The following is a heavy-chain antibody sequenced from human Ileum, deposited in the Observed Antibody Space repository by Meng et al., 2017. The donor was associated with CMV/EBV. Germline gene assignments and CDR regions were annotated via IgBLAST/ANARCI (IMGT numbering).Heavy chain of an antibody. CDR2: ISYDGSNQ. J-gene: IGHJ4*02. D-gene: IGHD2-2*01. Sequence: QVQLVESWGGVVQPGRSLRLSCAASGFTFSGYAMHWVRQAPGKGLEWVADISYDGSNQYYGDSVKGRFTITRDNSKNTLYLQMNSLTTEDTAVYYCVRDRGSTTYYFDYWGQGTLVTVSS. V-gene: IGHV3-30*04. CDR3: VRDRGSTTYYFDY. CDR1: GFTFSGYA.